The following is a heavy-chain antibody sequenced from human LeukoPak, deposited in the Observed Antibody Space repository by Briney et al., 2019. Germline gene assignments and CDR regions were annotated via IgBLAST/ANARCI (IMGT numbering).Heavy chain of an antibody. Sequence: SETLSLTCTVSGGSISSSSYYWGWIRQPPGKGLEWIGSIYYTGSTYYNPSLKSRVTISVDTSKNQFSLKLSSVTAADTAVYYCAKSLYGSGSYYNWFDPWGQGTLVTVSS. D-gene: IGHD3-10*01. V-gene: IGHV4-39*01. CDR3: AKSLYGSGSYYNWFDP. CDR2: IYYTGST. CDR1: GGSISSSSYY. J-gene: IGHJ5*02.